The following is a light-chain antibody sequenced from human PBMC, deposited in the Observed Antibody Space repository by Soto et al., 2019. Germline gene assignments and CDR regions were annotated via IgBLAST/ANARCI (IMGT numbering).Light chain of an antibody. CDR2: GAS. Sequence: EIVLTQSPGTLSLSQGERATFSCRSSQGVSSSYLAWYQQKPGQNPRLLITGASSRAAAIPDRFSGSGSGRDFTLTISRLEHDDFAVYYCQKYGTASPLTFGGGTKVEIK. J-gene: IGKJ4*01. V-gene: IGKV3-20*01. CDR1: QGVSSSY. CDR3: QKYGTASPLT.